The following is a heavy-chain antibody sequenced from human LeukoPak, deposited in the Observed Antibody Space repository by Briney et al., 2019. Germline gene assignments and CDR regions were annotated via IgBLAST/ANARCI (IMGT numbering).Heavy chain of an antibody. V-gene: IGHV4-34*01. D-gene: IGHD2-2*01. J-gene: IGHJ4*02. CDR3: ARGRYCSSTSCYFDY. CDR1: GGSFSGYY. CDR2: INHSGST. Sequence: SETLSLTCAVYGGSFSGYYWSWIRPPPGKGLEWIGEINHSGSTNYNPSLKSRVTISVDTSKNQFSLKLSSVTAADTAVYYCARGRYCSSTSCYFDYWGQGTLVTVSS.